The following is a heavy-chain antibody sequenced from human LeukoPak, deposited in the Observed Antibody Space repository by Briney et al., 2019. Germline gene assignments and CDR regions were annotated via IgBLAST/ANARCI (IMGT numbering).Heavy chain of an antibody. CDR3: ARADSRDPIDY. Sequence: ASVKVSCKASGYTFTGYYMHWVRQAPGQGLEWMGIINPSGGSTSYAQKFQGRVTMTRDTSTSTAYMELRSLRSDDTAVYYCARADSRDPIDYWGQGTLVTVSS. CDR2: INPSGGST. J-gene: IGHJ4*02. CDR1: GYTFTGYY. V-gene: IGHV1-46*01. D-gene: IGHD3-22*01.